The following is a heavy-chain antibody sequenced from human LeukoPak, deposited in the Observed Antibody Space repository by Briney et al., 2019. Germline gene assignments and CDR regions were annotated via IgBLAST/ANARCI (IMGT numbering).Heavy chain of an antibody. D-gene: IGHD3-10*01. CDR3: ATPFTMVRGVPFGY. CDR2: IYYSGST. J-gene: IGHJ4*02. V-gene: IGHV4-39*01. Sequence: PSETLSLTCTVSGGSISSSSYYWGWIRQPPGKGLEWIGSIYYSGSTYYNPSLKSRVTISVDTSKNQFSLKLSSVTAADTAVYYCATPFTMVRGVPFGYWGQGTLVTVSS. CDR1: GGSISSSSYY.